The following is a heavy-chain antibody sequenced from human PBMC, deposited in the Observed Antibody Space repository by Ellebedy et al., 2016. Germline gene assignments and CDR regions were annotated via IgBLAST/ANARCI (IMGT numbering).Heavy chain of an antibody. D-gene: IGHD6-6*01. V-gene: IGHV3-23*01. CDR3: AKGGYSSSEPLGDY. J-gene: IGHJ4*02. CDR2: IGGSGSNP. CDR1: GITFSNYA. Sequence: GGSLRLXXVASGITFSNYAMGWVRQPPGMGLEWVSSIGGSGSNPSYADSVQGRFTISRDNSKNTLYLQMNSLRAEDTAVYYCAKGGYSSSEPLGDYWGRGTLVTVSS.